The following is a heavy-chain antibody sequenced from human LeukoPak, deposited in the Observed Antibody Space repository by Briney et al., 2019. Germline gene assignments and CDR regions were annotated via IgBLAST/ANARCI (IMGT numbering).Heavy chain of an antibody. CDR2: VSAHNGVR. CDR3: AILRAAHNSHFDF. CDR1: GHTSFACG. V-gene: IGHV1-18*01. Sequence: ASVKVSCKPSGHTSFACGINWVRQAPGQGLEWMGWVSAHNGVRNYAETFQDRLTLTTDTSTATAYLELRGHNSDDTAVYYCAILRAAHNSHFDFWGQGTLVTVSS. D-gene: IGHD2-15*01. J-gene: IGHJ4*02.